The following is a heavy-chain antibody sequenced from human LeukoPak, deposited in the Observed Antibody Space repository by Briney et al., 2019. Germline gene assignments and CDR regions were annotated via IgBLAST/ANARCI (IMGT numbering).Heavy chain of an antibody. D-gene: IGHD2-21*02. CDR2: ISWNSGSI. CDR1: GFTFDDYA. V-gene: IGHV3-9*01. J-gene: IGHJ4*02. CDR3: AKGVGTQADY. Sequence: SGGSLRLSCAASGFTFDDYAMHWVRQAPGKGLEWVSGISWNSGSIGYADSVKGRFTISRDNAKNSLYLQMNSLRAEDTALYYCAKGVGTQADYWGQGTLVTVSS.